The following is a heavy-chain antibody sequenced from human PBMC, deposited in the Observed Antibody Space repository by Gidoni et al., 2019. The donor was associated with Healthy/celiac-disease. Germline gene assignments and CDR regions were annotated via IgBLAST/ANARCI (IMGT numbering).Heavy chain of an antibody. V-gene: IGHV3-74*01. J-gene: IGHJ4*02. CDR3: AREGGFLNWESHDY. CDR2: INSNGSST. D-gene: IGHD7-27*01. Sequence: EMQLVETGGGLVQPGGCLRLSCVASGFIFSNYWMHWVRQAPGKGLVCVSRINSNGSSTLYADAVKGRFTISRDNAKNKLYLQMNSLRAEDTAVYYCAREGGFLNWESHDYWGQGTLVTVSS. CDR1: GFIFSNYW.